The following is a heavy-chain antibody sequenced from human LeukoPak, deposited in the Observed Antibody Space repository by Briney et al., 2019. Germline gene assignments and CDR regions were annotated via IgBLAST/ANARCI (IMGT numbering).Heavy chain of an antibody. CDR1: GFTFSSYS. D-gene: IGHD3-3*01. Sequence: TGGSLRLSCAASGFTFSSYSMNWVRQAPGKGLEWVSSISSSSSYIYYADSVKGRFTISRDNAKNSLYLQMNSLRAEDTAVYYCARDRDYYDFWSGYYVPFDPWGQGTLVTVSS. V-gene: IGHV3-21*01. CDR3: ARDRDYYDFWSGYYVPFDP. J-gene: IGHJ5*02. CDR2: ISSSSSYI.